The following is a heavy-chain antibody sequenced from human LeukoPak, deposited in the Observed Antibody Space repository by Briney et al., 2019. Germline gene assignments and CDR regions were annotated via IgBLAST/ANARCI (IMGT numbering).Heavy chain of an antibody. CDR3: ASRPTMVRGDDAFDI. J-gene: IGHJ3*02. V-gene: IGHV4-4*02. Sequence: SETLSLTCTVPSGSIINSDLYWSWVRQPPGKGLEWIGEIYHSGSTNYNSSLKSRVTISVDKSKNQFSLKLSSVTAADTAVYYCASRPTMVRGDDAFDIWGQGTMVTVSS. D-gene: IGHD3-10*01. CDR2: IYHSGST. CDR1: SGSIINSDLY.